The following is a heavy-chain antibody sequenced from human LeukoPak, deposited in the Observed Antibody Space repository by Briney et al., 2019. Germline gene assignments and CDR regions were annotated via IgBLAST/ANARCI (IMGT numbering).Heavy chain of an antibody. CDR3: ARLGRYYDSSGYCDY. CDR1: GFTFSSYA. CDR2: ISYDGSNK. J-gene: IGHJ4*02. D-gene: IGHD3-22*01. V-gene: IGHV3-30*01. Sequence: EPGRSLRLSCAASGFTFSSYAMHWVRQAPGKGLEWVAVISYDGSNKYYADSVKGRFTISRDNSKNTLYLQMNSLRAEDTAVYYCARLGRYYDSSGYCDYWGQGTLVTVSS.